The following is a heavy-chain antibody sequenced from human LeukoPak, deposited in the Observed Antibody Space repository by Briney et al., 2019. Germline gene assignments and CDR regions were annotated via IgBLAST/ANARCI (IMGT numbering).Heavy chain of an antibody. Sequence: GGSLRLSCAASGFTFSSYWMSWVRQAPGKGLEWVANIKHDGSEKYYVDSVKGRFTISRDNAKNSLYLQMDSLRAENTAFYYCARGRSCDYWGQGTLVTVSS. D-gene: IGHD2-15*01. CDR1: GFTFSSYW. V-gene: IGHV3-7*03. J-gene: IGHJ4*02. CDR3: ARGRSCDY. CDR2: IKHDGSEK.